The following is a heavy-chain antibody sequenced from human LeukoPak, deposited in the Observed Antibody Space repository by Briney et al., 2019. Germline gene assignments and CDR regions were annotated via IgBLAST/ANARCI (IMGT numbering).Heavy chain of an antibody. CDR3: ASGPWQWPAAY. D-gene: IGHD6-19*01. CDR2: IYHSGSN. CDR1: GGSISTSNW. J-gene: IGHJ4*02. Sequence: NSSGTLSLTCAVSGGSISTSNWWSWVRQPPGKGLEWIGEIYHSGSNNYNPSLKSRVTISVDKPKNQFSLRLSSVTAADTAVYYCASGPWQWPAAYWGQGTLVTVSS. V-gene: IGHV4-4*02.